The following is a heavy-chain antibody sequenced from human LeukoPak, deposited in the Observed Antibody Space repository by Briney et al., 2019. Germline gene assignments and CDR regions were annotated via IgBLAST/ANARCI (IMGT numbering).Heavy chain of an antibody. D-gene: IGHD3-3*01. CDR1: GYTFTGYY. CDR3: ATGYPYSERFDY. CDR2: INPNSGGT. Sequence: ASVTVSCKASGYTFTGYYMHWVRQAPGQGLEWMGWINPNSGGTNYAQKFQGRVTMTRDTSISTAYMELSRLRSDDTAVYYCATGYPYSERFDYWGQGTLVTVSS. J-gene: IGHJ4*02. V-gene: IGHV1-2*02.